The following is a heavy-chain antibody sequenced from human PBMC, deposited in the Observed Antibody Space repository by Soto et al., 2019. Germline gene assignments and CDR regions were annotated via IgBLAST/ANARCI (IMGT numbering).Heavy chain of an antibody. CDR1: GFTFSTYA. V-gene: IGHV3-64D*06. D-gene: IGHD6-13*01. CDR2: ITSNGRTT. J-gene: IGHJ5*02. CDR3: VKDHIATAGTGLYNWFDP. Sequence: PGGSLRLSCSASGFTFSTYAMHWVRQAPGKGLEYIAGITSNGRTTSYKDSVKGRFIISRDNSESTLYLQMSSLRFDDTAVYFCVKDHIATAGTGLYNWFDPWGQGTRVTV.